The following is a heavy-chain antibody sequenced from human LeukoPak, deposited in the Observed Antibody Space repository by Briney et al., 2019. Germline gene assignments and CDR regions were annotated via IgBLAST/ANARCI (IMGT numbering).Heavy chain of an antibody. CDR2: IYYSGST. CDR3: GRRLFIDGWYKT. J-gene: IGHJ5*02. Sequence: SETLSLTCTVSGGSISSSSYYWGWIRQPPEKGLEWIGSIYYSGSTYYNPSLKSRVIISGDTSKNEVSLKLTSVTAADTAVYFCGRRLFIDGWYKTWGQGTLVSVST. CDR1: GGSISSSSYY. V-gene: IGHV4-39*07. D-gene: IGHD1-1*01.